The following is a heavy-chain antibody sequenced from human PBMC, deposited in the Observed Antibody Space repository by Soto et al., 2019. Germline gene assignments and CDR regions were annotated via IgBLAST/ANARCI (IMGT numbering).Heavy chain of an antibody. D-gene: IGHD7-27*01. CDR3: ASIVSNWNWFDP. CDR1: GGSISSSSYY. Sequence: SETLSLTCTVSGGSISSSSYYWGWIRQPPGKGLEWIGSIYYSGSTYYNPSLKSRVTISVDTSKNQFSLKLSSVTAADTAVYYSASIVSNWNWFDPWGQGTLVTVSS. CDR2: IYYSGST. J-gene: IGHJ5*02. V-gene: IGHV4-39*01.